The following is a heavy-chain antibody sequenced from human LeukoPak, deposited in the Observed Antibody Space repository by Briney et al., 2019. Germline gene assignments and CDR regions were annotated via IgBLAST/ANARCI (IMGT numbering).Heavy chain of an antibody. D-gene: IGHD6-13*01. CDR2: IRYDGSNK. V-gene: IGHV3-30*02. J-gene: IGHJ3*02. Sequence: PGGSLRLSCAASGFTFSSYGMHWVRQAPGKGLEWVAFIRYDGSNKYYADSVKGRFTISRDNSKNTLYLQMNSLRAEDTAVYYCATINDGWQQLVRDIWGQGTMVTVSS. CDR3: ATINDGWQQLVRDI. CDR1: GFTFSSYG.